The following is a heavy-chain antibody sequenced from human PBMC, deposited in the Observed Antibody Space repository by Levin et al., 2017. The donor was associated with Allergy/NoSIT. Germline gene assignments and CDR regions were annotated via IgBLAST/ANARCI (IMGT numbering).Heavy chain of an antibody. CDR3: ARLRVGSIDY. CDR2: FYYNGAT. J-gene: IGHJ4*02. D-gene: IGHD1-1*01. Sequence: PSETLSLTCTVSGASISSSSYYWGWIRQPPGKGLEWIATFYYNGATYYNPSLKSRATISGDTSRNQFSLKLNTVTAADTAVYYCARLRVGSIDYWGQGTLVTVSS. V-gene: IGHV4-39*01. CDR1: GASISSSSYY.